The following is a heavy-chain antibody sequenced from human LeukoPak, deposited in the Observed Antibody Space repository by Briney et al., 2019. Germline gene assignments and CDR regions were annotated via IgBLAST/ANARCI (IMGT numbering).Heavy chain of an antibody. V-gene: IGHV1-2*02. CDR2: INPNRGGT. D-gene: IGHD2-2*01. Sequence: ASVKVSCKASGYTFTGYDMHWVRQAPGQGLEWMGWINPNRGGTNYAQKFQGRVTMTRDTSISTAYMELSSLRSDDTAVYYCARCYCTTTSCYYFDFWGQGTLVTVSS. CDR3: ARCYCTTTSCYYFDF. CDR1: GYTFTGYD. J-gene: IGHJ4*02.